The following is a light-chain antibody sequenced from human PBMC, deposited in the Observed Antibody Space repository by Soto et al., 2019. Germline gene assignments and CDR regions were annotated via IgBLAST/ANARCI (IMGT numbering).Light chain of an antibody. J-gene: IGKJ2*01. CDR3: QQYGDSPGYT. V-gene: IGKV3-20*01. CDR1: QSVISSY. CDR2: GAS. Sequence: EIVLTQSPGTLSLSPGETATLSCRASQSVISSYLTWYQQKPGQAPRLLIYGASSRATGIPDRFSGSGSGTDFTLTISGLEPEDFAVYYCQQYGDSPGYTFGQGTKLEIK.